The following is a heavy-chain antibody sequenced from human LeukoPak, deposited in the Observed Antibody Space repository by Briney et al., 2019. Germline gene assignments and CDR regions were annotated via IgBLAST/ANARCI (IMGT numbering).Heavy chain of an antibody. V-gene: IGHV3-48*04. CDR2: ISKTSAT. CDR1: GFTLSSYS. Sequence: GGSLRLSCAASGFTLSSYSMNWVRQAPGKGLEWVSYISKTSATYYADSVKGRFTISRDNAKNSLYLQMNSLRAEDTAVYYCAREAAFDMWGQGTMVTVSS. CDR3: AREAAFDM. J-gene: IGHJ3*02.